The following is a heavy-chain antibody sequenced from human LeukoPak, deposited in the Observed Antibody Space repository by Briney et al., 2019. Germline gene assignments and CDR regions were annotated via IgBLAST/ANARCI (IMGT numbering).Heavy chain of an antibody. Sequence: PGGSLRLSCAASGFTFGSYAMSWVRQAPGKGLEWVSSITDSGGITYYADSVKGRFTISRDNSKSMLYLQMNSLRAEDTAVYYCARSEYNFDYWGQGTLVTVSS. CDR1: GFTFGSYA. CDR3: ARSEYNFDY. V-gene: IGHV3-23*01. D-gene: IGHD1-1*01. J-gene: IGHJ4*02. CDR2: ITDSGGIT.